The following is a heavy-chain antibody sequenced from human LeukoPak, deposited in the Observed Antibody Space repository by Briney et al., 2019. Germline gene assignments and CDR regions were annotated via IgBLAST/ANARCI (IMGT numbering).Heavy chain of an antibody. Sequence: GGSLRLSCAASGFIFDDYAMHWVRQAPGKGLEWVSGISWNSGSIGYADSVKGRFTISRDNAKNSLYLQMNSLRAEDTALYYCAKDIHSNYGGFLYYYYYGMDVWGQGTTVTVSS. CDR1: GFIFDDYA. J-gene: IGHJ6*02. CDR2: ISWNSGSI. V-gene: IGHV3-9*01. D-gene: IGHD4-11*01. CDR3: AKDIHSNYGGFLYYYYYGMDV.